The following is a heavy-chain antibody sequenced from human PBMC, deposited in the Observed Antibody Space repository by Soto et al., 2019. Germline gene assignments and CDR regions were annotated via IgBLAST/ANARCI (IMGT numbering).Heavy chain of an antibody. D-gene: IGHD3-22*01. J-gene: IGHJ6*03. Sequence: ASVKVSCKASGYTFTSYGISWVRQAPGQGLEWMGWINAYNRNTNYAQRFQGRVTMTSDTSATTAYMELYSLRSEDTAVYYCARGGYPSRYYYYMDVWGEGTTVTVSS. V-gene: IGHV1-18*01. CDR2: INAYNRNT. CDR3: ARGGYPSRYYYYMDV. CDR1: GYTFTSYG.